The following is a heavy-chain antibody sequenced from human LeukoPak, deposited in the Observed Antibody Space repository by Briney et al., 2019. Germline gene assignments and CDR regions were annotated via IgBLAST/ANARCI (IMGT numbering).Heavy chain of an antibody. CDR3: ARDKGDYDTSGSLFVF. J-gene: IGHJ4*02. Sequence: GGSLRLSCAASGFTFSSYAMSWVRQAPRKGLEWVANIKQDGSEKYYVDSVKGRFTISRDNAKNSLFLQMNSLRAEDTAVYYCARDKGDYDTSGSLFVFGGQGTLVTVSS. CDR2: IKQDGSEK. CDR1: GFTFSSYA. V-gene: IGHV3-7*03. D-gene: IGHD3-22*01.